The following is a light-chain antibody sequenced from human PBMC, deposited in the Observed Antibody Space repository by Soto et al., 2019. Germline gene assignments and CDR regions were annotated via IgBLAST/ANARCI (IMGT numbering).Light chain of an antibody. CDR3: SSFTTSSTYV. CDR2: DVS. V-gene: IGLV2-18*02. J-gene: IGLJ1*01. CDR1: SSDVGSYNR. Sequence: QSVLTQPPSVSGSPGLSVAISCTGTSSDVGSYNRVSWYQQPPGTAPKLMIYDVSNRPSGVPDRFSGSKSGNTASLTISGLQAEDEADYYCSSFTTSSTYVFGTGTKVTV.